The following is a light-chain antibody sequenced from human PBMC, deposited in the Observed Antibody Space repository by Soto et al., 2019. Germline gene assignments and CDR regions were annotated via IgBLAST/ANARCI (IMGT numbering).Light chain of an antibody. CDR1: QSLSSTY. J-gene: IGKJ1*01. V-gene: IGKV3-20*01. CDR3: HQYGYSPKT. CDR2: AAS. Sequence: EIVLTQSPATLSLSAGRGATHSSSASQSLSSTYLAWYQQKPGQAPRLLIYAASSRATGIPDRFSASGSGTDFTLTISRLEPEDFAVYYCHQYGYSPKTFGQGTKVDIK.